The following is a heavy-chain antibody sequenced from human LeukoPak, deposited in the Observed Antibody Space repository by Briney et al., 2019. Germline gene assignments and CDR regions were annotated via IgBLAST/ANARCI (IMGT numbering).Heavy chain of an antibody. Sequence: SETLSLTCTVSGGSISSYYLSWIRQPPGKGLEYICYIYYSGSTYSSPSLKSRVTISADTSKNQSSLKLSSVPAADTAVYYCARQGLERGFGAPWGQGTLVTVSS. J-gene: IGHJ5*02. CDR1: GGSISSYY. CDR3: ARQGLERGFGAP. V-gene: IGHV4-59*08. CDR2: IYYSGST. D-gene: IGHD3-10*01.